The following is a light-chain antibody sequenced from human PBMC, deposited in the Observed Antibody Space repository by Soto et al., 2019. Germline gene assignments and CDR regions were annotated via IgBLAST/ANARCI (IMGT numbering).Light chain of an antibody. Sequence: EIVMTQSPATLSVSPGERATLSCRASQSVSTKLASYRHKPGQAPRLLIYGASTRATGIPARFSGSGSGTEFTLTINSLQSEDFAVYYCQQYKNWPHFTFGPGTTVDIK. V-gene: IGKV3-15*01. CDR3: QQYKNWPHFT. J-gene: IGKJ3*01. CDR2: GAS. CDR1: QSVSTK.